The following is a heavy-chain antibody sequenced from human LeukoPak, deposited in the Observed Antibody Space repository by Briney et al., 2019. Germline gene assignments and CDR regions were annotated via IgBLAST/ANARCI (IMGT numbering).Heavy chain of an antibody. CDR2: ISFDGSNK. CDR1: GFTFSSYA. V-gene: IGHV3-30*04. CDR3: ARVPRFIGYFDWSRENYYYYMDV. D-gene: IGHD3-9*01. Sequence: PGGSLRLSCAASGFTFSSYAMHWVRQAPGKGLEWVAVISFDGSNKYYADSVKGRFTISRDNSKNTLYLQMNSLRAEDTAVYYCARVPRFIGYFDWSRENYYYYMDVWGKGTTVTVSS. J-gene: IGHJ6*03.